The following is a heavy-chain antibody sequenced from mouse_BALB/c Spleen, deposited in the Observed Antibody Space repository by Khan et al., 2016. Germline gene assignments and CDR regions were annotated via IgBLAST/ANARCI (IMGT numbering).Heavy chain of an antibody. Sequence: VQLKESGPGLVKPSQSLSLTCTVTGYSITSDYAWNWIRQFPGNKLEWMGYISYSGSTSYNPSLKSRISITRDTSKNQFFLQLNSVTTEDPATYYCARNRGYFDVWGAGTTVTVSS. CDR3: ARNRGYFDV. J-gene: IGHJ1*01. V-gene: IGHV3-2*02. CDR1: GYSITSDYA. CDR2: ISYSGST.